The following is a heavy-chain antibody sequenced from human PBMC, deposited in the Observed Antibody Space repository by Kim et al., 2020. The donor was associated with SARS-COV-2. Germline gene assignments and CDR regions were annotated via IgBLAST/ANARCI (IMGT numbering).Heavy chain of an antibody. J-gene: IGHJ5*01. CDR3: AREWDGDYPTNWFDS. CDR1: GFTLSTFW. V-gene: IGHV3-7*01. D-gene: IGHD1-26*01. CDR2: INQDGSEK. Sequence: GGSLRLSCAASGFTLSTFWMTWVRQAPGKGLEWVANINQDGSEKYYVDSVKGRFTISRDNAKNLLYLQMSSLRAEDTAVYFCAREWDGDYPTNWFDSWGQGTLVTVSS.